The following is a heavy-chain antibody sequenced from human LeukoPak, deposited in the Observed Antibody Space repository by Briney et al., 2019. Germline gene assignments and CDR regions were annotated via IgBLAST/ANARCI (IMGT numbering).Heavy chain of an antibody. D-gene: IGHD1-26*01. CDR1: GGSISSYY. CDR3: ARTQSQSGSYRYYFGY. CDR2: IYTSGST. J-gene: IGHJ4*02. Sequence: SETLSLTCTVSGGSISSYYWSWIRQPAGKGLEWIGRIYTSGSTNYNPSLKSRVTMSVDTSKNQFSLKLSSVTAADTAVYYCARTQSQSGSYRYYFGYWGQRTLVTVSS. V-gene: IGHV4-4*07.